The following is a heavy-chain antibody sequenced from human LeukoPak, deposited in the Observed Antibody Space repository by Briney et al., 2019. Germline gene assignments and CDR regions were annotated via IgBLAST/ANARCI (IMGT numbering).Heavy chain of an antibody. CDR1: GGSISSSSYY. J-gene: IGHJ4*02. V-gene: IGHV4-39*01. D-gene: IGHD3-16*01. CDR3: ATGALMTNFDY. Sequence: SETLSLTCTASGGSISSSSYYWRRKRQPKGLGLVWIGTIYCSGSTYYNPSLHRRVTISVDTSKNQFSLKLSSVTAADTAVYYCATGALMTNFDYWGQGTLVTVSS. CDR2: IYCSGST.